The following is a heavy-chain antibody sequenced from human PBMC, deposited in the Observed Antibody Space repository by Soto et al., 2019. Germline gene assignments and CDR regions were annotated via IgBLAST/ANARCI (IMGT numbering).Heavy chain of an antibody. D-gene: IGHD3-3*01. V-gene: IGHV1-24*01. CDR3: ARGVRFLEWLFPKTTNRYFDY. CDR2: FDAEDGAT. Sequence: ASVKVSCKVSGYTLTELSMHWVRQAPGKGLEWMGGFDAEDGATNYAQKLQGRVTMTEDTATGTAYMELSSLRSEDTAVYYCARGVRFLEWLFPKTTNRYFDYWGQGTLVTVSS. J-gene: IGHJ4*02. CDR1: GYTLTELS.